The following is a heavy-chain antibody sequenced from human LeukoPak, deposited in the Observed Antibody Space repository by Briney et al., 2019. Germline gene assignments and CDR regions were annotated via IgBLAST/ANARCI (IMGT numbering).Heavy chain of an antibody. J-gene: IGHJ5*02. CDR2: MNPKTGNT. D-gene: IGHD3-22*01. V-gene: IGHV1-8*01. CDR1: GYTFTSYD. Sequence: GASVKVSCKASGYTFTSYDINWVRQATGQGLEWVGWMNPKTGNTGYAQKFQGRVTMTRNTSISTAYMELSSLRSEDTAVYYCARGDSSGYIRFDPWGQGTLVTVSS. CDR3: ARGDSSGYIRFDP.